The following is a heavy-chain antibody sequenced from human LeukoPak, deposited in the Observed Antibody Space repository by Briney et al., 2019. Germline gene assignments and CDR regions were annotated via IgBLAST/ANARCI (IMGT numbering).Heavy chain of an antibody. CDR1: GGSISSGSYY. V-gene: IGHV4-39*01. D-gene: IGHD3-10*01. J-gene: IGHJ6*02. Sequence: PSETLSLTCTVSGGSISSGSYYWGWIRQPPGKGLEWIGSIYCSGSTYYNPSLKSRVTISLDTSKNQFSLKLSSVSAADTAVYYWARLSNYGSGSYYRKGYYYGMDVWGQGATVTVSS. CDR3: ARLSNYGSGSYYRKGYYYGMDV. CDR2: IYCSGST.